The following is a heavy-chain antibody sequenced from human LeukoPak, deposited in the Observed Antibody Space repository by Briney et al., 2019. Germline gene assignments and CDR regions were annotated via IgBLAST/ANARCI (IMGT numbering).Heavy chain of an antibody. CDR3: ARVDPSFDIVVVPAAPPGY. CDR1: GFTFSSYA. D-gene: IGHD2-2*01. J-gene: IGHJ4*02. CDR2: ISYDGSNK. Sequence: PGGSLRLSCAASGFTFSSYAMHWVRQAPGKGLEWVAVISYDGSNKYYADSVKGRFTISRGNSKNTLYLQMNSLRAEDTAVYYCARVDPSFDIVVVPAAPPGYWGQGTLVTVSS. V-gene: IGHV3-30-3*01.